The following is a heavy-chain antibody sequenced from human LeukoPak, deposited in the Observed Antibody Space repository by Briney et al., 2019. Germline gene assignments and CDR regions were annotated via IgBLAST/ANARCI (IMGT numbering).Heavy chain of an antibody. D-gene: IGHD1-1*01. CDR2: IYYSGST. Sequence: SETLSLTCTVSGGSVSSGSYYWSWIRQPPGKGLEWIGYIYYSGSTSYNPSLKSRVTISVDTSKNQFSLKLSSVTAADTAVYYCARIRKGTFDYWGQGTLVTVSS. V-gene: IGHV4-61*01. J-gene: IGHJ4*02. CDR3: ARIRKGTFDY. CDR1: GGSVSSGSYY.